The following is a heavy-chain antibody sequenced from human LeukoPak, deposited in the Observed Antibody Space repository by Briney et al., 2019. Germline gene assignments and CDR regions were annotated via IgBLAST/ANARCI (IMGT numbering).Heavy chain of an antibody. V-gene: IGHV3-48*03. Sequence: GGSLRLSCAASGFTFSSYEMNWVRQAPGKGLEWVSYITGSGDTIYYADSVKGRFTISRDTAKNSLYLQMNSLRAEDTAAYYCARRFDHWGQGTLVTVSS. CDR1: GFTFSSYE. J-gene: IGHJ4*02. CDR3: ARRFDH. CDR2: ITGSGDTI.